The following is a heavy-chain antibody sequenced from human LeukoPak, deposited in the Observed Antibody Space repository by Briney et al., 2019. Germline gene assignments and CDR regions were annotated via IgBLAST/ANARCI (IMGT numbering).Heavy chain of an antibody. D-gene: IGHD6-6*01. CDR3: ARGYSSSSANNFDY. V-gene: IGHV3-20*04. CDR2: INWNGGST. J-gene: IGHJ4*02. CDR1: GFTFDDCG. Sequence: GGSLRLSCAASGFTFDDCGMSWVRQAPGKGLEWVSGINWNGGSTGYADSVKGRFTISRDNAKNSLYLQMNSLRAEDTALYYCARGYSSSSANNFDYWGQGTLVTVSS.